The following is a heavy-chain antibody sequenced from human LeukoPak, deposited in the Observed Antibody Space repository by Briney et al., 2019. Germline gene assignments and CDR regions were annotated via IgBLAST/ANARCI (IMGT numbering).Heavy chain of an antibody. CDR2: IKQDGSEK. V-gene: IGHV3-7*01. CDR1: GFTFSSYW. Sequence: GGPLRLSCAASGFTFSSYWMSWVRQAPGKGLEWVANIKQDGSEKYYVDSVKGRFTISRDNAKNSLYLQMNSLRAEDTAVYYCARAGPGYSGYDAYYFDYRGQGTLVTVSS. D-gene: IGHD5-12*01. CDR3: ARAGPGYSGYDAYYFDY. J-gene: IGHJ4*02.